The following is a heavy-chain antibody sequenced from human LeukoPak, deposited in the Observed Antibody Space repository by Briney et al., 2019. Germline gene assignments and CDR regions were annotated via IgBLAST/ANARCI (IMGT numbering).Heavy chain of an antibody. J-gene: IGHJ4*02. D-gene: IGHD2-2*01. CDR3: ARLQCSSTSCYAEFDH. CDR1: GYTFTGYY. CDR2: INPNGGGT. V-gene: IGHV1-2*02. Sequence: GASVKVSCKASGYTFTGYYIHWVRQAPGQGLEWMGWINPNGGGTNYAQKFQGRVTMTKDTSISTAHMELNRLRSDDTAVYYCARLQCSSTSCYAEFDHWGQETLVIVS.